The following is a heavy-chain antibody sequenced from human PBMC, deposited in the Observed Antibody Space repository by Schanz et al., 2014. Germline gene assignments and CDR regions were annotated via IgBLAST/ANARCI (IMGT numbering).Heavy chain of an antibody. CDR3: AREVGLYDRGWFDP. D-gene: IGHD3-22*01. Sequence: QVQLVQSGADVKKPGSPVKVSCKSSGGTFSSYAINWVRQAPVQGLEWMGRIVPIAGITNYAQRVQGRVTITADKSSDTAYMELSSLRSEDTAVYYCAREVGLYDRGWFDPWGQGTLVTVSS. CDR1: GGTFSSYA. V-gene: IGHV1-69*04. CDR2: IVPIAGIT. J-gene: IGHJ5*02.